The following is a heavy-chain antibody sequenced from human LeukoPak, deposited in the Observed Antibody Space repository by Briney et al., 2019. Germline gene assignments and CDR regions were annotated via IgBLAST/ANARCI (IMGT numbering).Heavy chain of an antibody. CDR1: GYTSTSYD. V-gene: IGHV1-8*03. CDR3: PRGLVATYMDV. J-gene: IGHJ6*03. CDR2: MNPDSGNT. D-gene: IGHD2-8*02. Sequence: ASVKVSCKASGYTSTSYDINWVRQATGQGLEWMGWMNPDSGNTGYAQKFQGRVNLTRNTSISTAYMELSSLRSEDTAVYYCPRGLVATYMDVWGKGTTVTVSS.